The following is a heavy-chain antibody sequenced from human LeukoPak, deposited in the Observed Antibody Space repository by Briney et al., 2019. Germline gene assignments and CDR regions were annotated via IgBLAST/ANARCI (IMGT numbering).Heavy chain of an antibody. CDR1: AFTFSSYW. V-gene: IGHV3-74*01. CDR2: INSDGSSR. J-gene: IGHJ4*02. D-gene: IGHD6-13*01. CDR3: TRGSPGYSSSWLDF. Sequence: GGSLRLSCATSAFTFSSYWMHRVRQAPGKGLVWVSRINSDGSSRSYADYVKGRFTISRDDAKNTLYLQMSSLSVDDTAIYYCTRGSPGYSSSWLDFWGQGILVTVSS.